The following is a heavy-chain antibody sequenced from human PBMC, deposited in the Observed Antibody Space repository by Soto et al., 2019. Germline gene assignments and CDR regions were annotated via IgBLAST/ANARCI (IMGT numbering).Heavy chain of an antibody. Sequence: GGSLRLSCAASGFTFSSYSMNWVRQAPGKGLEWVSSISSSSSYIYYADSVKGRFTISRDNAKNSLYLQMNSLRAEDTAVYYCARVRNYDYYFDYWGQGTLVTVSS. J-gene: IGHJ4*02. CDR3: ARVRNYDYYFDY. V-gene: IGHV3-21*01. CDR1: GFTFSSYS. D-gene: IGHD4-4*01. CDR2: ISSSSSYI.